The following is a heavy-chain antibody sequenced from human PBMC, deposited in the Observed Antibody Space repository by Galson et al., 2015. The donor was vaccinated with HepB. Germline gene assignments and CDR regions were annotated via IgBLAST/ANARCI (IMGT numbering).Heavy chain of an antibody. V-gene: IGHV3-64D*06. CDR1: GFTFSSYA. D-gene: IGHD6-13*01. CDR3: VKGSSSWSDLDY. Sequence: SLRLSCAASGFTFSSYAMHWVRQAPGKGLEYVSAISSNGGSTYYADSVKGRFTISRDNSKNTLYLQMSSLRAEDTAVYCCVKGSSSWSDLDYWGQGTLVTVSS. CDR2: ISSNGGST. J-gene: IGHJ4*02.